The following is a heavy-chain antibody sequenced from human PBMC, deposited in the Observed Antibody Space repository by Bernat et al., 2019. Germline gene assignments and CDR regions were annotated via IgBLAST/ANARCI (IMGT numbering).Heavy chain of an antibody. D-gene: IGHD6-19*01. V-gene: IGHV3-53*01. J-gene: IGHJ6*02. CDR1: DFSVSSNY. Sequence: EVQLVESGGGLIQPGGSRRLSCAASDFSVSSNYMSWVRQAPGKGLEWVSIIYSDGRTYYADSVEGRFSISRDNSKNTLYLQMNSLRAEDTAVYYCARDVRVAVAATDYYYGMDVWRQGTTVTVS. CDR2: IYSDGRT. CDR3: ARDVRVAVAATDYYYGMDV.